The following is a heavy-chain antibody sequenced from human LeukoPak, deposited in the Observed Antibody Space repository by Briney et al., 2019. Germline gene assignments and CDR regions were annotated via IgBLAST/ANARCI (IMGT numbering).Heavy chain of an antibody. CDR3: AKVTTRYDFWSGPRNDNWFDP. V-gene: IGHV3-23*01. J-gene: IGHJ5*02. D-gene: IGHD3-3*01. Sequence: SGGSLRLSCEASGLIFSNAWMNWVRQAPGKGLEWVSAISGSGGSTYYADSVKGRFTISRDNSKNTLYLQMNSLRAEDTAVYYCAKVTTRYDFWSGPRNDNWFDPWGQGTLVTVSS. CDR2: ISGSGGST. CDR1: GLIFSNAW.